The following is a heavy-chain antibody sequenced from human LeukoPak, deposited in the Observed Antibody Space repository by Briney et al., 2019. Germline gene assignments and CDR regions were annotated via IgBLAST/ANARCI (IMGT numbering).Heavy chain of an antibody. Sequence: SVTVSFTASGGTFSSYAISWVRQAPGQGLEWMGGIIPIFGTANYAQKFQGRVTITTDESTSTAYMELSSLRSEDTAVYYCARGHSGSYSGDYWGQGTLVTVSS. V-gene: IGHV1-69*05. CDR1: GGTFSSYA. D-gene: IGHD1-26*01. CDR2: IIPIFGTA. CDR3: ARGHSGSYSGDY. J-gene: IGHJ4*02.